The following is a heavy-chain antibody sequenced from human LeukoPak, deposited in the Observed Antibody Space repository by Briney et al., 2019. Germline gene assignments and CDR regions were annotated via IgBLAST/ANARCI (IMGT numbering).Heavy chain of an antibody. CDR3: ARGQRGYSGYGDYYYYMDV. J-gene: IGHJ6*03. CDR2: ISAYNGNT. Sequence: ASGKLSCKSSGYTFTSYGISWVRHAPGQGLEWMGWISAYNGNTNYAQKLQGRVTMTTDTSTSTAYMELRSLRSDDTAVYYCARGQRGYSGYGDYYYYMDVWGKGTTVTVSS. D-gene: IGHD5-12*01. V-gene: IGHV1-18*01. CDR1: GYTFTSYG.